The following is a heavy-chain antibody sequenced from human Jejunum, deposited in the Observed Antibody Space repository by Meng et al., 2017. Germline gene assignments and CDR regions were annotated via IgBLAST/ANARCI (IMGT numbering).Heavy chain of an antibody. D-gene: IGHD2-15*01. V-gene: IGHV3-21*01. J-gene: IGHJ4*02. Sequence: GESLKISCAASGFTFSDYSMNWVRQAPGKGLEWVSSISSSSIFIYYGDSVKGRFTISRDNTKNSLYLQMDSLRVEDTAVYYCARAPGYCSGGSCFPCDYWGQGTLVTVSS. CDR3: ARAPGYCSGGSCFPCDY. CDR2: ISSSSIFI. CDR1: GFTFSDYS.